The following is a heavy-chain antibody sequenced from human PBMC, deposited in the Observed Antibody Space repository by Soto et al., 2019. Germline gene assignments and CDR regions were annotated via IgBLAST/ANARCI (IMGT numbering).Heavy chain of an antibody. Sequence: EVQLVESGGGLVKPGGSLRLSCAASGFTFSSYSMNWVRQAPGKGLEWVSSISSSSSYIYYADSVKGRFTISRDNAKNSLYLQMNSLRAEDTAVYYCARDRRSGWYGYGMDVWGQGTTVTVSS. CDR2: ISSSSSYI. D-gene: IGHD6-19*01. V-gene: IGHV3-21*01. CDR1: GFTFSSYS. CDR3: ARDRRSGWYGYGMDV. J-gene: IGHJ6*02.